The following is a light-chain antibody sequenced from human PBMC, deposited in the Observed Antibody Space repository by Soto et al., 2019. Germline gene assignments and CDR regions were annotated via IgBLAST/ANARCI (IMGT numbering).Light chain of an antibody. Sequence: EIVLTQSPGTLSLSPGERATLSCRASQSVSSSYLAWYQQKPGQAPRLLIYVASSRATGNLDRFSGSGSGTDFTLTISRLEPEDFAVYYCQQYGSSPSFGGGTKVEI. CDR2: VAS. V-gene: IGKV3-20*01. J-gene: IGKJ4*01. CDR1: QSVSSSY. CDR3: QQYGSSPS.